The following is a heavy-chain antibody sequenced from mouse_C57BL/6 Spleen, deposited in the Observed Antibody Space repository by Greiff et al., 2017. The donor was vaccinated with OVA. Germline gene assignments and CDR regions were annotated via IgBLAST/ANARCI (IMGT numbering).Heavy chain of an antibody. CDR2: IYPGSGST. J-gene: IGHJ4*01. CDR1: GYTFTSYW. CDR3: AREGLYDGSSPLYAMDY. D-gene: IGHD1-1*01. Sequence: VQLQQPGAELVKPGASVKMSCKASGYTFTSYWITWVKQRPGQGLEWIGEIYPGSGSTNYNEKFKSKATLTVDTSSSTAYMQLSSLTSEDSAVYCSAREGLYDGSSPLYAMDYWGQGTSVTVSS. V-gene: IGHV1-55*01.